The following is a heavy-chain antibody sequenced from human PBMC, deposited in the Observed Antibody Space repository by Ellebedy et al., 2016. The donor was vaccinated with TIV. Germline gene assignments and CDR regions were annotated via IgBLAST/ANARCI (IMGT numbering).Heavy chain of an antibody. CDR1: GGSVSNDTYY. V-gene: IGHV4-61*01. Sequence: MPSETLSLTCPPSGGSVSNDTYYWSFFRQPPGQGLEWIGYIYYMGNTNYNPSLKSRVTISVDTSKNQFSVKLSSVTAADTAVYYCARGPFYYDSAGSHYYAFDVWGQGTMVTVSP. D-gene: IGHD3-22*01. J-gene: IGHJ3*01. CDR2: IYYMGNT. CDR3: ARGPFYYDSAGSHYYAFDV.